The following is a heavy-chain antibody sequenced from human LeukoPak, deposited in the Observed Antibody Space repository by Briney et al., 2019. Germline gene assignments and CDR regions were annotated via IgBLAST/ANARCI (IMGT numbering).Heavy chain of an antibody. J-gene: IGHJ6*03. CDR2: IKSDGTGA. D-gene: IGHD5-24*01. Sequence: GGSLRLSCAASGFIFSNYWMHWVRDVPEKGLEWVSRIKSDGTGATYAGSVNGRFTISRDNAENTLYLQMNSLRAEDTAIYYCARDRDGPNYYMDVWGKGTTVTVSS. CDR3: ARDRDGPNYYMDV. CDR1: GFIFSNYW. V-gene: IGHV3-74*01.